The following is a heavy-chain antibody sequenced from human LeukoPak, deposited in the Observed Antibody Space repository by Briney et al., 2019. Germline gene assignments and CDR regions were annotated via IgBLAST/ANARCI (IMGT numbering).Heavy chain of an antibody. CDR2: ISGRGGST. J-gene: IGHJ5*02. V-gene: IGHV3-23*01. D-gene: IGHD1-7*01. CDR3: AREDGSTWKTWFDP. Sequence: PGGSLRLSCAASGFTFSSYAMSWVRHAPGKGLEGVSAISGRGGSTYYADSVKGRFTIPRDNSKNTLYLPMNSLRAEDTAAYYCAREDGSTWKTWFDPWGQGTLVTVSS. CDR1: GFTFSSYA.